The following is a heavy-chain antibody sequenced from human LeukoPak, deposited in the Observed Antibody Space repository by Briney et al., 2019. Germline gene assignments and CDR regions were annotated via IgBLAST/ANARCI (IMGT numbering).Heavy chain of an antibody. J-gene: IGHJ3*02. CDR1: GGTYSSYA. CDR2: LIPIFGTA. V-gene: IGHV1-69*05. D-gene: IGHD3-22*01. Sequence: SVKASCKASGGTYSSYAISWVRQAPGQGLEWMGGLIPIFGTANYAQKFQGRVTITTDESTSTAYMELSSLRSEDTAVYYCAREGAPYYYDSRAHAFDIWGQGTMVTVSS. CDR3: AREGAPYYYDSRAHAFDI.